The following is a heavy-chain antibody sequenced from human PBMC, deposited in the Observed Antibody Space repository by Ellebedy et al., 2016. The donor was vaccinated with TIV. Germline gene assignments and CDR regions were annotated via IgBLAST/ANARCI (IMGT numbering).Heavy chain of an antibody. CDR2: INHSGST. J-gene: IGHJ4*02. Sequence: SETLSLXXAVYGGSFSGYYWSWIRQPPGKGLEWIGEINHSGSTNYNPSLKSRVTISVDTSKNQFSLKLSSVTAADTAVYYCASGPITMVRGVYYFDYWGQGTLVTVSS. D-gene: IGHD3-10*01. V-gene: IGHV4-34*01. CDR3: ASGPITMVRGVYYFDY. CDR1: GGSFSGYY.